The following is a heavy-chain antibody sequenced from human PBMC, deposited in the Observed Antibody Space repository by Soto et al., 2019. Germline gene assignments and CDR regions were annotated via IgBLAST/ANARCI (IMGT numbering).Heavy chain of an antibody. Sequence: EVQLLESGGGLVQPWGSLRLSCAASGFTFSNYAVTCVRQAPGKGLEWVSTISSSGGSTYYEDSVKGRFTISRENSKNTLYRQMNSLRSEDTAVYYCAKDQGSSWYEIDYWGQGTLVTVSS. J-gene: IGHJ4*02. V-gene: IGHV3-23*01. CDR3: AKDQGSSWYEIDY. D-gene: IGHD6-13*01. CDR2: ISSSGGST. CDR1: GFTFSNYA.